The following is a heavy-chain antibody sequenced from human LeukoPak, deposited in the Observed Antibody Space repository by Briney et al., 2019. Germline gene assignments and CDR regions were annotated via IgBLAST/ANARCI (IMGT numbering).Heavy chain of an antibody. J-gene: IGHJ4*02. CDR2: ISSSGSTI. Sequence: GGSLRLSCAASGFTFSSYEMNWVRQAPGKGLEWVSYISSSGSTIYYADSVKGRFTISRGNAKNSLYLQMNSLRAEDTAVYYCASSERWLQLCFDYWGQGTLVTVSS. D-gene: IGHD5-24*01. V-gene: IGHV3-48*03. CDR1: GFTFSSYE. CDR3: ASSERWLQLCFDY.